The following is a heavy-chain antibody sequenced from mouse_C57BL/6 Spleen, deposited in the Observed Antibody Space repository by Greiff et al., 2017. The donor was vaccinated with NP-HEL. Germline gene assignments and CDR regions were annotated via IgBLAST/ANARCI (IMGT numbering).Heavy chain of an antibody. CDR1: GFNIKDDY. Sequence: EVKLMESGAELVRPGASVKLSCTASGFNIKDDYMHWVKQRPEQGLEWIGWIDPENGDTEYASKFQGKATITADTSSNTAYLQLSSLASEDTAVYYCTYITSYGNSFAYWGQGTLVTVSA. CDR2: IDPENGDT. CDR3: TYITSYGNSFAY. V-gene: IGHV14-4*01. J-gene: IGHJ3*01. D-gene: IGHD2-1*01.